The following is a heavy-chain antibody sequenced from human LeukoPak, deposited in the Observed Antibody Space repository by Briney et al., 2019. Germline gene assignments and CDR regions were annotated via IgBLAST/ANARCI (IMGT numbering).Heavy chain of an antibody. V-gene: IGHV1-2*06. D-gene: IGHD3-22*01. CDR1: GYTFTAYY. Sequence: ASVKVSCKASGYTFTAYYMHWVRQAPGQGLEWMGRINPHSGGANYAQKFQGRVTMTRATSISTAYLELSRLRSDDTAVYFCARVRDSTGYYHRDAFNIWGQGTLVTVSS. CDR3: ARVRDSTGYYHRDAFNI. J-gene: IGHJ3*02. CDR2: INPHSGGA.